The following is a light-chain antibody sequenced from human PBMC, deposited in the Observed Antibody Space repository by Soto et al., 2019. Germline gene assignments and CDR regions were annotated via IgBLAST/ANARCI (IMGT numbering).Light chain of an antibody. CDR3: QQYDKWPTWT. CDR1: QDVTTN. CDR2: GAS. J-gene: IGKJ1*01. Sequence: EIRMTQFPATLSASPGGGATLSCRAAQDVTTNLAWYQQKPGQAPRLLIYGASSRATGIPDRFSGSGSGTDFTLTISSLQSEDFAVYYCQQYDKWPTWTFGQGTKVDIK. V-gene: IGKV3D-15*01.